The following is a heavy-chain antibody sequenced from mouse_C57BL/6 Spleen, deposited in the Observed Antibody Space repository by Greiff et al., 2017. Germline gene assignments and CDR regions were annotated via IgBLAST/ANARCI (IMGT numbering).Heavy chain of an antibody. V-gene: IGHV1-80*01. D-gene: IGHD3-2*02. CDR3: ARGPAQAWFAY. CDR2: IYPGDGDT. Sequence: QVQLKESGAELVKPGASVKISCKASGYAFSSYWMNWVKQRPGKGLEWIGQIYPGDGDTNYNGKFKGKATRTADKSSSTAYMQLSSLTAEDSAVYFCARGPAQAWFAYWGQGTLVTVSA. CDR1: GYAFSSYW. J-gene: IGHJ3*01.